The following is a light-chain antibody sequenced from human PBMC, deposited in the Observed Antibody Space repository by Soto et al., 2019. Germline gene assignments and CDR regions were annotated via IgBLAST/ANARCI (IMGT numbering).Light chain of an antibody. CDR1: SSDVGSYNL. CDR2: EGS. CDR3: CSYAGSSYV. V-gene: IGLV2-23*01. J-gene: IGLJ1*01. Sequence: QSVLTQPASVSGSPGQSITISCTGTSSDVGSYNLVSWYQQHPGKAPKLMIYEGSKRPSGVSNRFSGSKSGNTASLTISGLQAKDEADYYCCSYAGSSYVFGTGTKVTVL.